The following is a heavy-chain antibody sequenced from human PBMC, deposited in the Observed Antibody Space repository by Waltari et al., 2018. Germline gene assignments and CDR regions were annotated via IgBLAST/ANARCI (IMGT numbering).Heavy chain of an antibody. CDR2: ISSSSSYI. V-gene: IGHV3-21*01. CDR3: ASDAIDRIMADDAFDI. D-gene: IGHD2-8*01. CDR1: GFTFSSYS. Sequence: EVQLVESGGGLVKPGGSLRLSCAASGFTFSSYSMNWVRQAPGKGLEWVSSISSSSSYIYYADSVKGRFTISRDNAKNSLYLQMNSLRAEDTAVYYCASDAIDRIMADDAFDIWGQGTMVTVSS. J-gene: IGHJ3*02.